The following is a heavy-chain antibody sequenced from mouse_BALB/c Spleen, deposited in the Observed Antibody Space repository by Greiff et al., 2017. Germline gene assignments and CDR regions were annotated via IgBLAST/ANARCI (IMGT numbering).Heavy chain of an antibody. V-gene: IGHV5-6-4*01. J-gene: IGHJ3*01. Sequence: EVKLVESGGGLVKPGGSLKLSCAASGFTFSSYTMSWVRQTPEKRLEWVATISSGGSYTYYPASVKGRFTISRDNAKNTLYLQMSSLKSEDTAMYYCTREGKNGYDVAYWGQGTLVTVSA. CDR2: ISSGGSYT. CDR1: GFTFSSYT. CDR3: TREGKNGYDVAY. D-gene: IGHD2-2*01.